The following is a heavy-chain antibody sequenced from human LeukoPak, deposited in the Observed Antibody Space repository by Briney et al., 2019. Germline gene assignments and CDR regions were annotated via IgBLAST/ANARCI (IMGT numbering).Heavy chain of an antibody. CDR2: ISYDGSNK. J-gene: IGHJ3*02. CDR3: ARDSGTDYDILTFPGDAFDI. V-gene: IGHV3-30*04. Sequence: GGSLRLSCAASGFTFSSYAMHWVRQAPGKGLEWVAVISYDGSNKYYADSVKGRFTISRDNSKNTLYLQMNSLRAEDTAVYYCARDSGTDYDILTFPGDAFDIWGQGTMVTVSS. D-gene: IGHD3-9*01. CDR1: GFTFSSYA.